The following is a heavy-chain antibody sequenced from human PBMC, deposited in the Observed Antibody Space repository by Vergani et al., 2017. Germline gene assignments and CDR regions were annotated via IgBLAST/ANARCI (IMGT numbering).Heavy chain of an antibody. CDR3: AGGYSSSWYVMDWFDP. V-gene: IGHV4-4*07. CDR1: GGSISSYY. CDR2: IYTSGST. Sequence: QVQLQESGPGLVKPSETLSLTCTVSGGSISSYYWSWIRQPAGKGLEWIGRIYTSGSTNYNPSLKSRVTMSVDTSKNQFSLKLSSVTAADTAVYYCAGGYSSSWYVMDWFDPWGQGTLVTVSS. J-gene: IGHJ5*02. D-gene: IGHD6-13*01.